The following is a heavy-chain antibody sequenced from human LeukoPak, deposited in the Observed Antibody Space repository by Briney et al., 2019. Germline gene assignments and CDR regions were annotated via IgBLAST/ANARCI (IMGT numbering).Heavy chain of an antibody. Sequence: VASVKVSCKASGYTFTSYGISWVRQAPGQGLEWMGWISAYNGNTNYAQKLQGRVIMTTDTSTSTAYMELRSLRSDDTAVYYCARDLRVGIAVAGGFDYWGQGTLVTVSS. V-gene: IGHV1-18*01. J-gene: IGHJ4*02. CDR3: ARDLRVGIAVAGGFDY. CDR2: ISAYNGNT. CDR1: GYTFTSYG. D-gene: IGHD6-19*01.